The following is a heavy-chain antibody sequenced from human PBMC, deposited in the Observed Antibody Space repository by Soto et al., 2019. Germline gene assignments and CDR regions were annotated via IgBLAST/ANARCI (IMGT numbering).Heavy chain of an antibody. CDR3: ARGRLRHDIVVVVASKYNWFDP. J-gene: IGHJ5*02. V-gene: IGHV4-34*01. CDR1: GGSFSGYY. Sequence: SETLSLTCAVYGGSFSGYYWSWIRQPPGKGLEWIGEINHSGSTNYNPSLKSRVTISVDTSKNQFSLKLSSVTAADTAVYYCARGRLRHDIVVVVASKYNWFDPWGQGTLVTVSS. CDR2: INHSGST. D-gene: IGHD2-15*01.